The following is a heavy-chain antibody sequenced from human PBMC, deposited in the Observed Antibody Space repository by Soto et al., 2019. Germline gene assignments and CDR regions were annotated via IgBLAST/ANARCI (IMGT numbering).Heavy chain of an antibody. Sequence: QVQLVQSGAEVKKPGSSVKVSCKASGVTFSSYAISWVRQAPGQGREWMGGIIHIFGTANYAQKCQGRVTITADESTNTAYMELSSLRSEDTAVYYCARGSPRLGRFDYWGQGTLVTVSS. D-gene: IGHD1-26*01. CDR2: IIHIFGTA. CDR3: ARGSPRLGRFDY. V-gene: IGHV1-69*01. J-gene: IGHJ4*02. CDR1: GVTFSSYA.